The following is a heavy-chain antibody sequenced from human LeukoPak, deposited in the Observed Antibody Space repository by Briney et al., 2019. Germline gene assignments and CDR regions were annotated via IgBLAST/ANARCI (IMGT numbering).Heavy chain of an antibody. J-gene: IGHJ6*02. D-gene: IGHD2-2*01. Sequence: PGGSLRLSCAASGFTFSTYTMSWVRQAPGKGLEWVSAISGSGGSTYYADSVKGRFTISRDNSKNTLYLQMNSLRAEDTAVYYCAYCSSTSCSPYYYYYCMDVWGQGTTVTVSS. CDR3: AYCSSTSCSPYYYYYCMDV. CDR2: ISGSGGST. CDR1: GFTFSTYT. V-gene: IGHV3-23*01.